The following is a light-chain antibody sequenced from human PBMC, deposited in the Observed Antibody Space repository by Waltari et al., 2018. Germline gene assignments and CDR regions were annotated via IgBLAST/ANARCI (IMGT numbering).Light chain of an antibody. CDR2: DTF. CDR1: QGISRY. Sequence: EIVLTQSPATLSLSLWERATLSCRASQGISRYLAWYQQKPGQAPRPLIYDTFNRATGIPARLSGSGSGTDSTFTISSLEPEDFAVYYCQQSATWPGTFGGGPRWRSN. CDR3: QQSATWPGT. J-gene: IGKJ4*01. V-gene: IGKV3-11*01.